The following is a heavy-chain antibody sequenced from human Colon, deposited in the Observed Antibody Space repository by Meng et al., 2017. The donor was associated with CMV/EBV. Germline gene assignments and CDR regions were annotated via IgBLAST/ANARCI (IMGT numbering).Heavy chain of an antibody. V-gene: IGHV3-23*03. CDR3: ARGIDY. CDR1: GFTFSSHA. CDR2: IYSGDTSI. J-gene: IGHJ4*02. Sequence: GGSLRLSCVASGFTFSSHAMSWVRQAPGKGLEWLSIIYSGDTSIYYADSVKGRFTISRDDSKNTLYLQMNSLRAEDTALYYCARGIDYWGQGTLVTVS.